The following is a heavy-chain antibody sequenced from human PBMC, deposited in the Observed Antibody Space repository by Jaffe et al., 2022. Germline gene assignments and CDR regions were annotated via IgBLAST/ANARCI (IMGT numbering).Heavy chain of an antibody. J-gene: IGHJ5*02. Sequence: QITLKESGPTLVKPTQTLTLTCTFSGFSLSTSGVGVGWIRQPPGKALEWLALIYWDDDKRYSPSLKSRLTITKDTSKNQVVLTMTNMDPVDTATYYCAHFSERLVRISSCWFDPWGQGTLVTVSS. CDR3: AHFSERLVRISSCWFDP. V-gene: IGHV2-5*02. CDR1: GFSLSTSGVG. CDR2: IYWDDDK. D-gene: IGHD6-13*01.